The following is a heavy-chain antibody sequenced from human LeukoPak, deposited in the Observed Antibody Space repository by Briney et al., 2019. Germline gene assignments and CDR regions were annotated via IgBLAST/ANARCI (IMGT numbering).Heavy chain of an antibody. J-gene: IGHJ4*02. CDR2: IYHSGST. V-gene: IGHV4-38-2*02. Sequence: SETLSLICGVSGYSISSGYYWGWIRQPPGKGREWIGSIYHSGSTYYNPSLKSRVTISVDTSKNQFSLKLSSVTAADTAVYYCAREGYYSDSSGYWVDYWGQGTLVTVFS. CDR3: AREGYYSDSSGYWVDY. D-gene: IGHD3-22*01. CDR1: GYSISSGYY.